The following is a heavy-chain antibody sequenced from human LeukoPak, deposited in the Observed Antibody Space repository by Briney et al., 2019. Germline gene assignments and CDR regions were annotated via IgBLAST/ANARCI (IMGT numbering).Heavy chain of an antibody. D-gene: IGHD4-23*01. J-gene: IGHJ5*02. V-gene: IGHV1-8*01. CDR3: ARDYGGNSGWFVP. CDR1: GYSFTSYD. CDR2: MNPNSGNT. Sequence: ASVIVSCKASGYSFTSYDINWVRQATGQWLEWMGWMNPNSGNTGYAQKFQGRVTMTRNTAISTAYMELSSLTSEDTAVYYCARDYGGNSGWFVPWGQGTLVTVSS.